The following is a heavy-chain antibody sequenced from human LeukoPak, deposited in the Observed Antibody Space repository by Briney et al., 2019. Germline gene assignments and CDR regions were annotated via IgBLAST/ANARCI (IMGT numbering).Heavy chain of an antibody. Sequence: GESLKISCKGSGYSFTSYWNGWVRQMPGKGLEWMGIIYPGDSDTRYSPSFQGQVTMSADKSISTAYLQWSSLKASDTAMYYCARSRVDTAMVWFDYWGQGTLVTVSS. J-gene: IGHJ4*02. D-gene: IGHD5-18*01. CDR3: ARSRVDTAMVWFDY. CDR2: IYPGDSDT. V-gene: IGHV5-51*01. CDR1: GYSFTSYW.